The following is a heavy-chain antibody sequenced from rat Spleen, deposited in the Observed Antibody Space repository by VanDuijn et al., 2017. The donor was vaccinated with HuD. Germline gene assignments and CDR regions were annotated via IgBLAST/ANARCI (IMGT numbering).Heavy chain of an antibody. CDR1: GFTLSDHY. V-gene: IGHV5-20*01. J-gene: IGHJ2*01. Sequence: EVQLVESDGGLVQPGRSLKLSCAASGFTLSDHYMAWVRQAPTKGLEWIASITHTDGSTYYPDSVEGRFAISRDNAKSSLYLQMDSLRSEDTATYYCTSEPTRVYFDYWGQGVMVTVSS. D-gene: IGHD1-4*01. CDR2: ITHTDGST. CDR3: TSEPTRVYFDY.